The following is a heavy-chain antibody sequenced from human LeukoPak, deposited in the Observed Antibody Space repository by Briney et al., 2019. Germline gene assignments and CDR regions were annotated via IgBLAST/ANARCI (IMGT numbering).Heavy chain of an antibody. CDR1: GYSIRSSY. CDR2: VYYTGSS. CDR3: AGYGSGSYYKAFDF. J-gene: IGHJ4*02. D-gene: IGHD3-10*01. V-gene: IGHV4-59*01. Sequence: SETLSLTCSVSGYSIRSSYWSWIRQPPGKGLEWIGYVYYTGSSYYNPSLKSRATTSIDMSKNQFSLKLTSMTAADTAVYYCAGYGSGSYYKAFDFWGQGILVTVSS.